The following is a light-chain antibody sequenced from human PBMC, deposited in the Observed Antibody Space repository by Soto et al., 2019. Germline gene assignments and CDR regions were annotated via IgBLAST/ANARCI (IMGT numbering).Light chain of an antibody. CDR2: DAS. Sequence: EIVLTQSPVTLSLSPGERATLSCRASQSINNYLAWYQQKPGQPPRLLIYDASNRATAIPVRFSGSGSGTDFTLTISRLEPEDSAVYYCQYRGIWPPGATFGGGTKVEI. CDR3: QYRGIWPPGAT. CDR1: QSINNY. J-gene: IGKJ4*01. V-gene: IGKV3-11*01.